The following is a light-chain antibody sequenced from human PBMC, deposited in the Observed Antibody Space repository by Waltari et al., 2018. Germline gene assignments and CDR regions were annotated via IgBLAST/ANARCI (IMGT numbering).Light chain of an antibody. CDR3: LSAYSGGSQGV. CDR2: KDT. Sequence: SYELTQPPSVSVSPGQTAKIPCSGDALPTHYTYLYQQKPGQAPLLVIYKDTERPSGIPERFSGSSSGTTVTLTISGVQAEDEADYYCLSAYSGGSQGVFGGGTKLTVL. CDR1: ALPTHY. J-gene: IGLJ2*01. V-gene: IGLV3-25*03.